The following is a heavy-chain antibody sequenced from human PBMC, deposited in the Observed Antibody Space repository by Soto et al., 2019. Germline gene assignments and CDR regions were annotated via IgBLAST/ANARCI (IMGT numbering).Heavy chain of an antibody. J-gene: IGHJ5*02. CDR1: GSTFITYF. Sequence: ASVKVSCKASGSTFITYFMHWVRQAPGQGLEWMGAINPSRGTTTYAQKFQDRVTMTRDTSASTVYMELSSLRSEDTAIYYCARSYISSSYWFDPWGQGTLVTVSS. CDR3: ARSYISSSYWFDP. CDR2: INPSRGTT. V-gene: IGHV1-46*03. D-gene: IGHD6-6*01.